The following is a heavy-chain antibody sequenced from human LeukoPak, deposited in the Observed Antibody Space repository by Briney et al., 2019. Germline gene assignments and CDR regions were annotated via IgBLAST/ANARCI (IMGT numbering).Heavy chain of an antibody. Sequence: GRSLRLSCAASGFTFSSYAMHWVRQAPGKGLEWVAVISYDGSNKYYADSVKGRFTISRDNSKNTLYLQMNSLRAEDTAVYYCARDGRVSPYFDYWGQGTLVTVSS. CDR1: GFTFSSYA. D-gene: IGHD2-15*01. CDR2: ISYDGSNK. V-gene: IGHV3-30*04. CDR3: ARDGRVSPYFDY. J-gene: IGHJ4*02.